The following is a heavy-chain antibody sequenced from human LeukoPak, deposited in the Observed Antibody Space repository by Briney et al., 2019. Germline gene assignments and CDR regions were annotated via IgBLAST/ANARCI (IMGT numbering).Heavy chain of an antibody. J-gene: IGHJ5*02. CDR3: ARAARQYYDFWSGYYPYNWFDP. D-gene: IGHD3-3*01. CDR1: GGTFSSYT. CDR2: IIPILGIA. Sequence: SVKVSCKASGGTFSSYTISWVRQAPGQGLEWMGRIIPILGIANYAQKFQGRVTITADKSTSTAYMELSSLRSEDTAVYYCARAARQYYDFWSGYYPYNWFDPWGQGTLVTVSS. V-gene: IGHV1-69*02.